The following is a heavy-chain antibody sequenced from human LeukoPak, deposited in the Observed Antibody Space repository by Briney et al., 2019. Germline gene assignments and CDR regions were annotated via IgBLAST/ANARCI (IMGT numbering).Heavy chain of an antibody. D-gene: IGHD4-23*01. CDR3: ARGNSDAFDI. Sequence: PGRSLRLSCAASGFTFSNYAMHWVRQPPGKGLEWVAIIWYDGSYKYYADSVKGRFTVSRDNSKNTLYLQVNSLTAEDTAVYYCARGNSDAFDIWGQGTRVTVSS. CDR2: IWYDGSYK. CDR1: GFTFSNYA. J-gene: IGHJ3*02. V-gene: IGHV3-33*01.